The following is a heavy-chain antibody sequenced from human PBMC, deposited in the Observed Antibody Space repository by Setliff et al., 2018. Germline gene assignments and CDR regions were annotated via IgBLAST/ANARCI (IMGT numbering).Heavy chain of an antibody. J-gene: IGHJ5*02. CDR3: ARDLIRGAPNWFDP. CDR1: GFSFSNYW. CDR2: ISHDSDVI. Sequence: PGGSLRLSCVASGFSFSNYWMSWVRQAPGKGLEWVSYISHDSDVIYYARSVKGRFTVSRDNAKSSLYLQMNSLRAEDTAVYYCARDLIRGAPNWFDPWGQGTLVTVSS. V-gene: IGHV3-48*04. D-gene: IGHD3-10*01.